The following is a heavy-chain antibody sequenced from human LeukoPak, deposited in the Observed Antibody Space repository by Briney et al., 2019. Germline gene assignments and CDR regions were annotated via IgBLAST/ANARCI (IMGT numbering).Heavy chain of an antibody. V-gene: IGHV3-48*03. CDR3: ARAALPSSRGYSYGYVGI. CDR2: ISSSGSTI. J-gene: IGHJ4*02. CDR1: RFTFSREK. D-gene: IGHD5-18*01. Sequence: PVGPLRRTRAASRFTFSREKMNRVRQAPGKRMKWVSYISSSGSTIYYADSVKGRFTISRDNAKNSLYLQMNSLRAEDTAVYYCARAALPSSRGYSYGYVGIWGQGTLVTVSS.